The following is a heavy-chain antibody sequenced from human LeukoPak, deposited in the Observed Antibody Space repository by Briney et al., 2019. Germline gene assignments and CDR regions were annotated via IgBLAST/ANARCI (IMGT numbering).Heavy chain of an antibody. Sequence: GGSLRLSCAASGFTISTYWMTWVRQAPGKGLEWVSNIKGDGSGRNYVDSVKGRFTISRDNAKNSLYLQMNSLRVEDTALYYCVRQAGVSWGQGTLVTVSS. CDR1: GFTISTYW. V-gene: IGHV3-7*01. CDR3: VRQAGVS. CDR2: IKGDGSGR. J-gene: IGHJ5*02. D-gene: IGHD6-19*01.